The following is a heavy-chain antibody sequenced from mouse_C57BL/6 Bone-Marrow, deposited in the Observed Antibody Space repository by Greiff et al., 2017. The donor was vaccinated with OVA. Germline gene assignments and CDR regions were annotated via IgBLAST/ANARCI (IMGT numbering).Heavy chain of an antibody. Sequence: EVQVVESEGGLVQPGSSMKLSCTASGFTFSDYYMAWVRQVPEKGLEWVANINYDGSSTYYLDSLKSRFIISRDNAKNILYLQMSSLKSEDTATYYCAREGGYPLYWYFDVWGTGTTVTVSS. CDR1: GFTFSDYY. V-gene: IGHV5-16*01. CDR3: AREGGYPLYWYFDV. J-gene: IGHJ1*03. D-gene: IGHD2-2*01. CDR2: INYDGSST.